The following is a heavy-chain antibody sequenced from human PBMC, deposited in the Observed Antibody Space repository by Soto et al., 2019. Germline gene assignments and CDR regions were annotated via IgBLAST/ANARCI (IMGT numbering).Heavy chain of an antibody. CDR3: AKGHSYYGSEHYFDY. D-gene: IGHD3-10*01. J-gene: IGHJ4*02. V-gene: IGHV3-23*01. CDR1: GFTFSSYA. CDR2: ISGSGGST. Sequence: EVQLLESGGGLVQPGGSLRLSCAASGFTFSSYAMSWVRQAPGKGLEWVSAISGSGGSTYYADSVKVRFTISRDNSKNTLYLQMNSLRAEDTAVYYCAKGHSYYGSEHYFDYWGQGTLVTVSS.